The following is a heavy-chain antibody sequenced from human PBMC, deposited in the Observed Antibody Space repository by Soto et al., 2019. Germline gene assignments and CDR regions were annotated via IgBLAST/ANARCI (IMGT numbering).Heavy chain of an antibody. CDR3: AHHQLYSSGWNFDY. J-gene: IGHJ4*02. CDR1: GFSLSTSGVG. D-gene: IGHD6-19*01. V-gene: IGHV2-5*02. Sequence: QITLKESGPTLVKPTQTLTLTCTFSGFSLSTSGVGVGWIRQPPGKALEWLALIYWDDDKRYSPSLKSRLTISKDTSKSQVVLTMTNMDTVDTATYYCAHHQLYSSGWNFDYWGQGTLVTVSS. CDR2: IYWDDDK.